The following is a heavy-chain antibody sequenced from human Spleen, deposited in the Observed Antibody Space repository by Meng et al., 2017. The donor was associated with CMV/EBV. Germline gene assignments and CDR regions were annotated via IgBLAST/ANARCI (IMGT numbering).Heavy chain of an antibody. Sequence: CKASGYTFNGYYRHWVRQAPGQGLEWMGWINPNSGGTNYAQKFQGRVTMTRDTSISTAYMELSRLRSDDTAVYYCARVRRVGATIDYWGQGTLVTVSS. V-gene: IGHV1-2*02. D-gene: IGHD1-26*01. CDR1: GYTFNGYY. J-gene: IGHJ4*02. CDR2: INPNSGGT. CDR3: ARVRRVGATIDY.